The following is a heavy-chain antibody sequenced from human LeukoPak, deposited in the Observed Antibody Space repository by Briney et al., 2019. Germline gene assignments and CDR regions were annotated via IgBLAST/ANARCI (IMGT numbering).Heavy chain of an antibody. J-gene: IGHJ4*02. CDR2: IGASGSHT. Sequence: GGSLTLSCAASGFTFSIHGMNWVRQAPGKGLEWVSGIGASGSHTYFADSVKGRFSISRDNSKNTVYLQMNSLRAGDTALYFCARDLSSLGLDDWGQGTLVTVSS. V-gene: IGHV3-23*01. D-gene: IGHD7-27*01. CDR1: GFTFSIHG. CDR3: ARDLSSLGLDD.